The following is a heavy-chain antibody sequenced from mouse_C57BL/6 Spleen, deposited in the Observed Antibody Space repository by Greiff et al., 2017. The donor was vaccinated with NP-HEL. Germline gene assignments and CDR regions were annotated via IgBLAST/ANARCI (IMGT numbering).Heavy chain of an antibody. V-gene: IGHV1-18*01. CDR2: INPNNGGT. CDR1: GYTFTDYN. CDR3: ALHPFAY. Sequence: VQLKQSGPELVKPGASVKIPCKASGYTFTDYNMDWVKQSHGKSLEWIGDINPNNGGTIYNQKFKGKATLTVDKSSSTAHMELCSLTSEDTAVYYCALHPFAYWGQGTLVTVSA. J-gene: IGHJ3*01.